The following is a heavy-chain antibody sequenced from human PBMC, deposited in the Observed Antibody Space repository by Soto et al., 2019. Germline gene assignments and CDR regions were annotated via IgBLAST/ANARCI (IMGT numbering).Heavy chain of an antibody. CDR1: GYDFTLMW. CDR3: ARGLAHCGGDCFPLAMDV. Sequence: PGESLKISCKGSGYDFTLMWIAWVRQMPGRGLEWMGVIYPGDADTRYNPSFQGQVSISADKSLRTAYLQWSSLKASDTAIYYCARGLAHCGGDCFPLAMDVWGQGTAVTVSS. J-gene: IGHJ6*02. D-gene: IGHD2-21*02. CDR2: IYPGDADT. V-gene: IGHV5-51*01.